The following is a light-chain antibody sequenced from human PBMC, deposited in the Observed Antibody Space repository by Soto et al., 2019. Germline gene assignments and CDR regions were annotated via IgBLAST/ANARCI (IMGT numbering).Light chain of an antibody. CDR3: QQYNSYSRYT. J-gene: IGKJ2*01. Sequence: DIQMTQSPSTLSASVGDRVTITCRASQSISSRLAWYQQSPGKAPKLLICDAYSLQSGVPSRFSGSGSGTEFTLTITSLQPDDFATYYCQQYNSYSRYTFGQGTKLEIK. CDR1: QSISSR. CDR2: DAY. V-gene: IGKV1-5*01.